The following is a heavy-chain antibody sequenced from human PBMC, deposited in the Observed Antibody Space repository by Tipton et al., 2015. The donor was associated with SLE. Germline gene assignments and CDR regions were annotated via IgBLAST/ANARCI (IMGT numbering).Heavy chain of an antibody. V-gene: IGHV4-34*01. D-gene: IGHD1-1*01. CDR3: ARSWNDAPPDLGY. Sequence: LRLSCTVSGASISSYYWSWIRQPPGKGLEWIGEINHSGSTNYNPSLKSRVTISVDTSTNHFSLKLRSVTAADTAVYYCARSWNDAPPDLGYWGQGTLVTVSS. J-gene: IGHJ4*02. CDR1: GASISSYY. CDR2: INHSGST.